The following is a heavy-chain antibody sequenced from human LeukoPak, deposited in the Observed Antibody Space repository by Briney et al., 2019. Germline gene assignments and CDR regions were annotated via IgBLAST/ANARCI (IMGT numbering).Heavy chain of an antibody. Sequence: GGSLRLSCAASGFTFSSYSMNWVRQAPGKGLEWVSSISSSSSYTYYADSVKGRFTISRDNAKNSLYLQMNSLRAEDTAVYYCARSVPYSGYDYDYWGQGTLVTVSS. V-gene: IGHV3-21*01. J-gene: IGHJ4*02. CDR3: ARSVPYSGYDYDY. D-gene: IGHD5-12*01. CDR1: GFTFSSYS. CDR2: ISSSSSYT.